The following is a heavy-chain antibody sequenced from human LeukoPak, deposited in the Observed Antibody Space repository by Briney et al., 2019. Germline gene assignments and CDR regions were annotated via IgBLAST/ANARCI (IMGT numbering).Heavy chain of an antibody. CDR3: ARGPYGSGSYSNNYYYYMDV. V-gene: IGHV1-69*13. J-gene: IGHJ6*03. CDR1: GGTFSSYA. Sequence: SVKVAWKASGGTFSSYAISWVRQAPGQGREWVGGIIPIFGTANYAQTLQGRVTITAHQSTSTPYMELSSLQSEDTAVSYCARGPYGSGSYSNNYYYYMDVWGKGTTVTVSS. CDR2: IIPIFGTA. D-gene: IGHD3-10*01.